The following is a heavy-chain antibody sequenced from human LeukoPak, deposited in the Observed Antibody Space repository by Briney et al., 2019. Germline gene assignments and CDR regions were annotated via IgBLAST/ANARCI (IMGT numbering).Heavy chain of an antibody. CDR1: GFTFTSYS. CDR3: ARGNSGSYSWIDY. D-gene: IGHD1-26*01. J-gene: IGHJ4*02. CDR2: ISGGGSDR. Sequence: QPGGSLRLSCAASGFTFTSYSMSWVRQAPGKGLEWVSSISGGGSDRVYADPVKGRFTISKDNSKNTLYVEMNSLRAEDTAVYYCARGNSGSYSWIDYWGQGTLVTVSS. V-gene: IGHV3-23*01.